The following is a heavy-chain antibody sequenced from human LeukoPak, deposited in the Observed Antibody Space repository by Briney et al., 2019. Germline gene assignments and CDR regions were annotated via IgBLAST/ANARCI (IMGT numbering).Heavy chain of an antibody. D-gene: IGHD3-10*01. CDR2: IYYSGST. V-gene: IGHV4-39*07. Sequence: SETLSLTCTVSGGSISSSNYYWGWIRQPPGKGLEWIGSIYYSGSTYYNPSLKSRVTISVDTSKNQFSLKLSSVTAADTAVYHCARDLGKHYYGSGSYIPYYYYGMDVWGQGTTVTVSS. CDR1: GGSISSSNYY. J-gene: IGHJ6*02. CDR3: ARDLGKHYYGSGSYIPYYYYGMDV.